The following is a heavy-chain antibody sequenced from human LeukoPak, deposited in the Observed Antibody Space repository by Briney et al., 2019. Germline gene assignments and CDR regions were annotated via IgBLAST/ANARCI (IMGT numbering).Heavy chain of an antibody. D-gene: IGHD5-12*01. V-gene: IGHV3-23*01. Sequence: GGSLRLSCAASGITFSTFAMSWVRQAPGRGLECVSVISGAGDRTYYAETVRGRFTISRDNSKNTLYLQMNSLRAEDTAVYYCAKGHSAYGTGFDYWGQGTLVTVSS. CDR2: ISGAGDRT. CDR1: GITFSTFA. J-gene: IGHJ4*02. CDR3: AKGHSAYGTGFDY.